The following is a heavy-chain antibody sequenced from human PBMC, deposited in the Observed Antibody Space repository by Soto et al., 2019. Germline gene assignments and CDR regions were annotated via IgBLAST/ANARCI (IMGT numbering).Heavy chain of an antibody. J-gene: IGHJ5*02. V-gene: IGHV4-31*02. Sequence: LSLTCTVSGGSISSGGYYWSWIRQHPGKGLEWIGYIYYSGSTYYNPSLKSRVTISVDTSKNQFSLNLRSVSAAGAAVYCCARGYSGYDWYGFGPWGQGTLVTVSS. CDR2: IYYSGST. D-gene: IGHD5-12*01. CDR3: ARGYSGYDWYGFGP. CDR1: GGSISSGGYY.